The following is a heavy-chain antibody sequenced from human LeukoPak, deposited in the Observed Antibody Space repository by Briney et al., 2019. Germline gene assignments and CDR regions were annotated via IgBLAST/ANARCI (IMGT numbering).Heavy chain of an antibody. CDR3: ARDRRSIAARPDFDP. CDR2: ISSSSIYI. V-gene: IGHV3-21*01. Sequence: RGTLRLSCAASVFTFSSYSMNSVRQAPRKGREWGSGISSSSIYIYHSHPVKGQFTISSDKAKKSLYLQMNRLRAEHTAVYYCARDRRSIAARPDFDPWGQGTLVTVPS. D-gene: IGHD6-6*01. J-gene: IGHJ5*02. CDR1: VFTFSSYS.